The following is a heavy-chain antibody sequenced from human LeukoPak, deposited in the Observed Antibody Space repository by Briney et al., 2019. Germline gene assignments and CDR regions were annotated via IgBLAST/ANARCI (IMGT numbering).Heavy chain of an antibody. CDR2: INTKSKTI. CDR1: GFTFSSYW. V-gene: IGHV3-48*01. D-gene: IGHD7-27*01. CDR3: VRDRNWAFDY. Sequence: PGGSLRLSCGASGFTFSSYWMSWARQAPGKGLEWVSFINTKSKTIYYADSVKGRFTISRDNGKNSLYLQMNSLRAEDTALYYCVRDRNWAFDYWGQGTLVTVSS. J-gene: IGHJ4*02.